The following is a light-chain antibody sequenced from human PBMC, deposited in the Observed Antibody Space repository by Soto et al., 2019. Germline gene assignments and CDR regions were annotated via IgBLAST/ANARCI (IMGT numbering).Light chain of an antibody. J-gene: IGKJ4*01. CDR2: GAS. V-gene: IGKV1-39*01. CDR1: QSISKY. Sequence: DIQMTQSPSSLSASVGDRVTITCRASQSISKYLNWYQQKPGKAPKVLVYGASSLQSGVPSRFSGSGSGTDFTLTISSLQPEDFATYYCQQLNSYPLTFGGGTKVDIK. CDR3: QQLNSYPLT.